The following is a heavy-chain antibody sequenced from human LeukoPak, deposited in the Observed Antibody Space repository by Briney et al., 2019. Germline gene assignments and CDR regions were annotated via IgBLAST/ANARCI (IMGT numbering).Heavy chain of an antibody. D-gene: IGHD6-19*01. J-gene: IGHJ4*02. V-gene: IGHV4-34*01. CDR1: GGSFSGYY. CDR3: ARSDGGWYFDY. Sequence: SETLSLTCAVYGGSFSGYYWSWIRQPPGKGLEWIGEINHSGSTNYNPSLKSRVTISVDTSANQFSLKLSSVTAADTAVYYCARSDGGWYFDYWGQGTLVTVSS. CDR2: INHSGST.